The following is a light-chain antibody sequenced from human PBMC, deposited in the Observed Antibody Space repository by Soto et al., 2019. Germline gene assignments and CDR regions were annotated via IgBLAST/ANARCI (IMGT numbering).Light chain of an antibody. Sequence: DIQMNQSPSSLSASVGDRVTITCRASESISNWLAWYQQKPGKAPKLLIFKASNLERGGPSRFSGSGSGTEFTLTINSLQPDDFATYSCQQYTTYPLTFGGGTKVEIK. CDR3: QQYTTYPLT. J-gene: IGKJ4*01. CDR1: ESISNW. CDR2: KAS. V-gene: IGKV1-5*03.